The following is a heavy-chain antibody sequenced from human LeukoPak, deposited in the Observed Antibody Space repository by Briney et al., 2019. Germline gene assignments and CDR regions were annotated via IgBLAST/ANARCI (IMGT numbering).Heavy chain of an antibody. J-gene: IGHJ4*02. D-gene: IGHD1-26*01. Sequence: SETLSLTCIVSGGSISGNSWSWIRQPPGKGLEWIGYMFYSGATKYNPSLKSRVTISVDTSKNHFPLKLNSVTAADTAVYYCARELSGTVYFDYWGQGTLVTVSS. CDR1: GGSISGNS. V-gene: IGHV4-59*01. CDR2: MFYSGAT. CDR3: ARELSGTVYFDY.